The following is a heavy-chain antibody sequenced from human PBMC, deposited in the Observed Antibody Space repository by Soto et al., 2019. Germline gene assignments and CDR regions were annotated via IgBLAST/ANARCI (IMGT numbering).Heavy chain of an antibody. Sequence: SETLSLTCTVSGGSISSYYWSWIRQPPGKGLEWIGYIYYSGSTNYNPSLKSRVTISVDTSKNQFSLKLSSVTAADTAVYYCARLSPTTPYYYDSSGYPLWGQGTLVTVSS. CDR1: GGSISSYY. CDR3: ARLSPTTPYYYDSSGYPL. V-gene: IGHV4-59*01. CDR2: IYYSGST. D-gene: IGHD3-22*01. J-gene: IGHJ4*02.